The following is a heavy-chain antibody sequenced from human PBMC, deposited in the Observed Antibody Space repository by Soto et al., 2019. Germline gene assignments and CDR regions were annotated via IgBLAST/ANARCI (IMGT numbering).Heavy chain of an antibody. D-gene: IGHD6-13*01. V-gene: IGHV1-3*01. Sequence: QVQLVQSGAEVKKPGASVKVSCKASGYTFTSYAMHWVRQAPGQRLEWMGWINAGNGNTKYSQKLQGRVTITRDTTASTAYMEVSSLRSEDTAVYYCATGISLYNWFDPWGQGTLVTVSS. CDR2: INAGNGNT. CDR3: ATGISLYNWFDP. CDR1: GYTFTSYA. J-gene: IGHJ5*02.